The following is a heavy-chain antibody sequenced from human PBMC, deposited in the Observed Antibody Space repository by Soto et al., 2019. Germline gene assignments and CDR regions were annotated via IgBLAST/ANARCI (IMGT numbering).Heavy chain of an antibody. CDR1: GGTFKNYA. Sequence: QVQLVQSGPEVKKPGSSVKVSCKASGGTFKNYAISWVRQSPGQGLEWMGGIIPMFGAANYAQQFQGRVTITADESTRTAYMDLSSLRSEDTAIYYCARVRLNCSGGSCSCYYAMDVWGQGTAVTVSS. CDR3: ARVRLNCSGGSCSCYYAMDV. J-gene: IGHJ6*02. CDR2: IIPMFGAA. D-gene: IGHD2-15*01. V-gene: IGHV1-69*01.